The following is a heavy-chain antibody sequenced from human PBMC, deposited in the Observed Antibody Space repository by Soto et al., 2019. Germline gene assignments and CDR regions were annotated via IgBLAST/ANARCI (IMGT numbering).Heavy chain of an antibody. J-gene: IGHJ4*02. D-gene: IGHD5-18*01. CDR2: ITGSSSSI. V-gene: IGHV3-21*01. CDR3: ARDGGYGFDY. Sequence: GGSLRLSCAASGFTFSFYTMNWVRQAPWKGLEWVSSITGSSSSIYYADSVKGRFTVSRDNAKNSLYLQMNSLRGDDMAVYYCARDGGYGFDYWGQGTLVTVST. CDR1: GFTFSFYT.